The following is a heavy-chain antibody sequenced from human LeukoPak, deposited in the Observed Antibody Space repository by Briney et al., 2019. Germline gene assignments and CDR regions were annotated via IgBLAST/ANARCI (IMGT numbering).Heavy chain of an antibody. D-gene: IGHD3-22*01. J-gene: IGHJ4*02. CDR1: GFTFSSYA. CDR2: ISGSGGST. CDR3: AKDMRYDSSGFDY. V-gene: IGHV3-23*01. Sequence: GGSLRLSCAASGFTFSSYAMSWVRQAPGRGLEWVSAISGSGGSTYYADSVKGRFTISRDNSKNTLYLQMNSLRAEDTAVYYCAKDMRYDSSGFDYWGQGTLVTVSS.